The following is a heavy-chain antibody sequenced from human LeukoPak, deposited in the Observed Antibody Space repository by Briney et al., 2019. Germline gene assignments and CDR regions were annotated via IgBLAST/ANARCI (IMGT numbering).Heavy chain of an antibody. CDR1: GGSVSSNIYY. CDR3: ASRNDILTGYVFDF. D-gene: IGHD3-9*01. V-gene: IGHV4-39*01. CDR2: IYYSRNT. Sequence: PSETLSLTCTVSGGSVSSNIYYWVRIPPPPGKELEGVGSIYYSRNTSYNPSHNSRITISVDTSKNQFALKLTSVTAVDAGVYYCASRNDILTGYVFDFWGQGTLVTVSS. J-gene: IGHJ4*02.